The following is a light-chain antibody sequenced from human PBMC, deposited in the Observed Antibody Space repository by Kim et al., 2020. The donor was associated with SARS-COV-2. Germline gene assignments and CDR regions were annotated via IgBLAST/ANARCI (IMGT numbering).Light chain of an antibody. CDR3: QQYGTSTGYT. V-gene: IGKV3-20*01. Sequence: SPGERAPLACRASQSVSSNYLAWYQPKPGQAPRLLIYAASSRATGIPDRFSGSGSQTDFTLTINGLEPEDFALYYCQQYGTSTGYTFGQGTKLEI. CDR1: QSVSSNY. CDR2: AAS. J-gene: IGKJ2*01.